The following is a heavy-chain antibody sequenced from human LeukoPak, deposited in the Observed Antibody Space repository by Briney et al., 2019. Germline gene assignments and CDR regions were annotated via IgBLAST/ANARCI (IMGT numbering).Heavy chain of an antibody. J-gene: IGHJ6*03. Sequence: NTSETLSLTCTVSGGSISSYYWSWSRQPAGKGLVWIGRIYTNGSTNYNPSLKSRVTISVDTYKNQFSLKLSSVTAADTAVYYCARGTLLEYGDYYYYYMDVWSKGTTVTISS. CDR2: IYTNGST. D-gene: IGHD3-3*01. CDR3: ARGTLLEYGDYYYYYMDV. V-gene: IGHV4-4*07. CDR1: GGSISSYY.